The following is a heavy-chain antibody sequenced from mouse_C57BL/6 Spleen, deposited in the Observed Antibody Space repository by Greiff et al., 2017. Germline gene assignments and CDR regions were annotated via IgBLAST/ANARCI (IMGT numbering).Heavy chain of an antibody. V-gene: IGHV1-82*01. CDR3: ARDYDYDWFAY. Sequence: VQLQQSGPELVKPGASVKISCKASGYAFSSSWLNWVKQRPGKGLEWIGRIYPGDGDTNYNGKFKGKATLTADKSSSTAYMQLSSLTSEDSAVDFCARDYDYDWFAYWGQGTLVTVSA. J-gene: IGHJ3*01. D-gene: IGHD2-4*01. CDR1: GYAFSSSW. CDR2: IYPGDGDT.